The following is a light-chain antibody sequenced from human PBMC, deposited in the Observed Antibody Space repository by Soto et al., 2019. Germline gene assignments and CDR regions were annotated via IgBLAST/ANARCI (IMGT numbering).Light chain of an antibody. Sequence: SYVLTQPPSVSVAPGQTAKITCGGDNIGSKSVHWYQQRPGQAPVLVIYYDDDRPSGIPERFSGSNSGNTATLTISRVEAGDEADYYCQVWDSSSDHYVFGTGTKLTVL. V-gene: IGLV3-21*02. CDR1: NIGSKS. CDR3: QVWDSSSDHYV. CDR2: YDD. J-gene: IGLJ1*01.